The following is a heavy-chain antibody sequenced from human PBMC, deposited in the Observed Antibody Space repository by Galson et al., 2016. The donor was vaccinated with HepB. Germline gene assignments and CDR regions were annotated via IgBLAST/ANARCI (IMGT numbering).Heavy chain of an antibody. Sequence: SLRLSCAASGFSFSTYAMHWVRQAPGKWLEWVALISYDGNNTYYAHSVKGRFTISSDASQSTLYLTMDSLRPEETAVYFCVTDLVAYCGVRCYNGFDDWGQGTLVTVSS. CDR2: ISYDGNNT. D-gene: IGHD2-21*01. V-gene: IGHV3-30-3*01. J-gene: IGHJ4*02. CDR3: VTDLVAYCGVRCYNGFDD. CDR1: GFSFSTYA.